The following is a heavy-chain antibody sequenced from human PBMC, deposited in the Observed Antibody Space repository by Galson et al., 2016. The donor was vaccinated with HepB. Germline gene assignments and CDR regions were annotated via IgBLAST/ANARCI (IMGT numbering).Heavy chain of an antibody. CDR1: GFTFNNYG. CDR2: ISRSGDST. CDR3: VREVWHFDL. Sequence: SLRLSCAASGFTFNNYGMTWVRQAPGKGLEVVSSISRSGDSTDYADSVKGRFTISRDNSKNTLSLQMNSLRAEDTAVYYCVREVWHFDLWGRGTLVTVSS. J-gene: IGHJ2*01. V-gene: IGHV3-23*01.